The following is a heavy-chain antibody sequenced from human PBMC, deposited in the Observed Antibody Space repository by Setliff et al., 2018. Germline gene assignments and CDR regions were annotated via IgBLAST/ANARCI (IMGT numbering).Heavy chain of an antibody. D-gene: IGHD2-2*01. CDR1: GYTFSNYG. CDR3: SRLVRYCTTTSCQGASGAEF. CDR2: ISAYSGNT. J-gene: IGHJ1*01. V-gene: IGHV1-18*01. Sequence: ASVKVSCKASGYTFSNYGITWVRQAPGQGLEWMGWISAYSGNTKYAQKPQGRVTMTTDTSTTTAYLELRSLTSDDTAVYYCSRLVRYCTTTSCQGASGAEFWGQGTLVTVSS.